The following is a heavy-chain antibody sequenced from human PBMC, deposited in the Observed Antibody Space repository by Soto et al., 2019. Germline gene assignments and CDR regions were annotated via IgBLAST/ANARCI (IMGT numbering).Heavy chain of an antibody. CDR1: GGTFSSYA. CDR3: ARDLAAAGTWWFDP. V-gene: IGHV1-69*12. J-gene: IGHJ5*02. Sequence: QVQLVQSGAEVKKPGSSVKVSCKASGGTFSSYAISWVRQAPGQGLEWMGGIIPIFGTANYAQKFQGRVTITADESTSPDHMERSSLRSEDTAVYYGARDLAAAGTWWFDPWGQGTLVTVSS. D-gene: IGHD6-13*01. CDR2: IIPIFGTA.